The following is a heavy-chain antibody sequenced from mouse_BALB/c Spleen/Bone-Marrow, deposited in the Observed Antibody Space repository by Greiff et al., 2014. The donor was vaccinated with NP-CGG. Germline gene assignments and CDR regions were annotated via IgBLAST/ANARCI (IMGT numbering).Heavy chain of an antibody. D-gene: IGHD6-5*01. CDR3: ASDMLDY. CDR1: GYTFTNYN. Sequence: EVQLVESRPELVKPGASVKISCKASGYTFTNYNMHWVKQSHGKSLEWIGYIYPYNGGTGYNQKFKSKATLTVDNSSSTAYMELRSLTSDDSAVYYCASDMLDYWGQGTSVTVSS. J-gene: IGHJ4*01. V-gene: IGHV1S29*02. CDR2: IYPYNGGT.